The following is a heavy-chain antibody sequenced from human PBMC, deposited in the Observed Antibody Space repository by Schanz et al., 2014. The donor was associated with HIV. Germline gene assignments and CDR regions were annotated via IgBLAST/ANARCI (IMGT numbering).Heavy chain of an antibody. CDR3: ARAFCSGGSCFAGYGLDV. CDR1: GGSIGNYY. D-gene: IGHD2-15*01. J-gene: IGHJ6*02. V-gene: IGHV4-4*07. CDR2: IHATGST. Sequence: QVPLQESGPGLVKPSETLSLTCSVSGGSIGNYYWSWVRQPAGKGLEWIGRIHATGSTSYSPSLKSRVTVSVDTSQNQISLNLSSVTAADTAVYYCARAFCSGGSCFAGYGLDVWGQGTTVTVSS.